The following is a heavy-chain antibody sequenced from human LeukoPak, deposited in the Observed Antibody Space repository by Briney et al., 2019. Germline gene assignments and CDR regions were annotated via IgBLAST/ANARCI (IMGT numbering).Heavy chain of an antibody. J-gene: IGHJ3*02. CDR3: ARDGGVIHAFDI. CDR2: INHSGST. D-gene: IGHD3-22*01. V-gene: IGHV4-34*01. CDR1: GGSFGGYY. Sequence: PSETLSLTCAVYGGSFGGYYWSWIRQPPGKGLEWIGEINHSGSTNYNPSLKSRVTISVDTSKNQFSLKLSSVTAADTAVYYCARDGGVIHAFDIWGQGTMVTVSS.